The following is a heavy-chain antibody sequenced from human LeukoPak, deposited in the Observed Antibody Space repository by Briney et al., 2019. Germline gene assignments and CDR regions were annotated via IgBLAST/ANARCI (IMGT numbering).Heavy chain of an antibody. CDR3: ARARESSSEVFDY. D-gene: IGHD1-26*01. CDR1: GGSISSSSYY. Sequence: SETLSLTCTVSGGSISSSSYYWGWIRQPPGKGLEWIGSIYYSGSTYYNPSLKSRVTISVDTSKNQFSLKLSSVTAADTAVYYCARARESSSEVFDYWGQGTLVTVSS. J-gene: IGHJ4*02. CDR2: IYYSGST. V-gene: IGHV4-39*07.